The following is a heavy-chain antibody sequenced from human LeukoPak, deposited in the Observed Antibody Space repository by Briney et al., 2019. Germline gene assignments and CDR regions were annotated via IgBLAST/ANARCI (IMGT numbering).Heavy chain of an antibody. Sequence: GESLKISCKGSGYRFPTCWIGWVRQMPGKGLEWMGIIYPGDSDTTYSPSFQGQVTISADKSISTAYLQWSSLKASDTAMYYCARGPAGVDTAMASYYFDYWGQGTLVTVSS. CDR2: IYPGDSDT. CDR3: ARGPAGVDTAMASYYFDY. J-gene: IGHJ4*02. CDR1: GYRFPTCW. D-gene: IGHD5-18*01. V-gene: IGHV5-51*01.